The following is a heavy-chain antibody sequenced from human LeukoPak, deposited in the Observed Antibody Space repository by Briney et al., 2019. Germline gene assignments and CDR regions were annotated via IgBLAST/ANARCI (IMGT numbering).Heavy chain of an antibody. J-gene: IGHJ4*02. V-gene: IGHV3-23*01. CDR2: ISGSGGTT. CDR1: GFTFSTYA. CDR3: AKDAYYYDSSGYLDY. D-gene: IGHD3-22*01. Sequence: GGSLRLSCAASGFTFSTYAMSWVRQAPGKGLEWVSAISGSGGTTNYADSVKGRFTISRDNSKNTLYLQMNSLRAEDTAVYYCAKDAYYYDSSGYLDYWGQGTLVTVSS.